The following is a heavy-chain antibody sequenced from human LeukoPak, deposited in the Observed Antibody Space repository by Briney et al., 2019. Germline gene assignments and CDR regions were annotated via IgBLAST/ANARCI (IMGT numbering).Heavy chain of an antibody. J-gene: IGHJ4*02. D-gene: IGHD5/OR15-5a*01. CDR3: ARDPTSEISVPHYFDD. Sequence: SETLSLTCAVYGGAFSGYHWNWIRQAPGKGLEWSGEVNHRGMTNYNPSLKSRVIISADTSKNQFSLKLDSVTAADTAIYYCARDPTSEISVPHYFDDWGQGTLVTVSS. V-gene: IGHV4-34*01. CDR1: GGAFSGYH. CDR2: VNHRGMT.